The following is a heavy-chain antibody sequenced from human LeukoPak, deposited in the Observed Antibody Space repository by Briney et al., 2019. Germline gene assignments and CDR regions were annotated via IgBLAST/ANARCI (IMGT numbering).Heavy chain of an antibody. Sequence: ASVKVSCKASGYTFTGYYMHWVRQAPGQGLAWMGWINPNSGGTNYAQKFQGRVTMTRDTSISTAYMELSRLRSDDTAVYYCASATGIVGAGDAFDIWGQGTMVTVSS. CDR1: GYTFTGYY. D-gene: IGHD1-26*01. V-gene: IGHV1-2*02. J-gene: IGHJ3*02. CDR2: INPNSGGT. CDR3: ASATGIVGAGDAFDI.